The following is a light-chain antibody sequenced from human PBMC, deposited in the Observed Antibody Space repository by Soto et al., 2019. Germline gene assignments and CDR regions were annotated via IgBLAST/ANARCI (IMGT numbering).Light chain of an antibody. CDR3: LQYGSSPRT. CDR2: GAS. Sequence: EIVLTQSPGTLSLSPGERATLSCSASQSVSSTYLAWYQQKPGQAPRLLIYGASNRASGIPDRFSGSGSGTDFTLTISRLEPEDFAVYYCLQYGSSPRTFGQGTKVEIK. CDR1: QSVSSTY. V-gene: IGKV3-20*01. J-gene: IGKJ1*01.